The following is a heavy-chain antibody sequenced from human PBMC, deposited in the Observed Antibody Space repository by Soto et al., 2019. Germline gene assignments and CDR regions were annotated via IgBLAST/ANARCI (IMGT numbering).Heavy chain of an antibody. V-gene: IGHV1-18*01. CDR2: ISAYNGNT. J-gene: IGHJ3*02. CDR1: GYTFTSYG. CDR3: ARVFRIVVAEEQRAFDI. Sequence: ASVKVSCKASGYTFTSYGISWARQAPGQGLEWMGWISAYNGNTNYAQKLQGRVTMTTDTSTSTAYMELRSLRSDDTAVYYCARVFRIVVAEEQRAFDIWGQGTMVTVSS. D-gene: IGHD2-15*01.